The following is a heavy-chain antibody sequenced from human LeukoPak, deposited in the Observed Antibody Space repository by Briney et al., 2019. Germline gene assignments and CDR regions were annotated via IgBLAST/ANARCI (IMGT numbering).Heavy chain of an antibody. D-gene: IGHD1-1*01. Sequence: GGSLRLSCAASGFTFSTYSMHWVRQAPGKGLEWVSYISSRSDTIYYADSMKDRFTISRDNSKNTVYLQINGLRAEDTALYFCAKGTTTWIKTEEYWGQGTLVTVSS. V-gene: IGHV3-48*01. CDR3: AKGTTTWIKTEEY. CDR2: ISSRSDTI. CDR1: GFTFSTYS. J-gene: IGHJ4*02.